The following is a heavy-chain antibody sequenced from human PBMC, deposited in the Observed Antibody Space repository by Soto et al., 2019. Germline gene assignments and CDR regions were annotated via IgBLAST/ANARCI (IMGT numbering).Heavy chain of an antibody. D-gene: IGHD6-13*01. CDR3: ARDITPSDSGSWRAYYYYGMDV. J-gene: IGHJ6*02. CDR2: IWYDGSNK. CDR1: GFTFSSYG. Sequence: GGSLRLSCAASGFTFSSYGMHWVRQAPGKGLEWVAVIWYDGSNKYYADSVKGRFTISRDNSKNTLYLQMNSLRAEDTAVYYCARDITPSDSGSWRAYYYYGMDVWGQGTTVTVSS. V-gene: IGHV3-33*01.